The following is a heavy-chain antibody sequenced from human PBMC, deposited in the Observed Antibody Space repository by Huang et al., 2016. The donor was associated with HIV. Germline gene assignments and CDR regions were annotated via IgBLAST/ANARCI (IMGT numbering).Heavy chain of an antibody. CDR2: FYHSGTT. Sequence: QLQLQESGPGLVKPSETLSLTCTVSGGSISSSSYYWGWIRQPPGKGLEWIGSFYHSGTTYYNPSRKSRVTISVDTCRTQFARKLSCVTAADTAVYYCAAHGRIVGIPAAPLRFDPWGQGTLVTVSS. J-gene: IGHJ5*02. CDR1: GGSISSSSYY. CDR3: AAHGRIVGIPAAPLRFDP. V-gene: IGHV4-39*01. D-gene: IGHD6-13*01.